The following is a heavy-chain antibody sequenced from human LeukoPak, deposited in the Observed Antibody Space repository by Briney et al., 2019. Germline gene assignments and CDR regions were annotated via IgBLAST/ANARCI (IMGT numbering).Heavy chain of an antibody. CDR2: IYTSGST. CDR1: GGSISSGSYY. CDR3: ARAKLGYCSGGSCFWLDI. Sequence: SETLSLTCTVSGGSISSGSYYWSWIRQPAGKGLEWIGRIYTSGSTNYNPSLKSRVTISVDTSKNQFSLKLSSVTAADTAVYYCARAKLGYCSGGSCFWLDIWGQGTMVTVSS. J-gene: IGHJ3*02. V-gene: IGHV4-61*02. D-gene: IGHD2-15*01.